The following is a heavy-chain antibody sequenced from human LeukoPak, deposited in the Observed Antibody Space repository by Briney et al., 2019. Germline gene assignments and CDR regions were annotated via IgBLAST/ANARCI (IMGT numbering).Heavy chain of an antibody. V-gene: IGHV4-59*01. D-gene: IGHD3-10*01. CDR3: ARDYYGSGSYYKGYYYYYYMDV. CDR1: GGSINSYY. CDR2: IFYSGTT. J-gene: IGHJ6*03. Sequence: SETLSLTCTVSGGSINSYYWNWIRQPPGKRLEWIGYIFYSGTTNYNPSLKSRVSMSVDTSKNQFSLKLSSVTAADTAVYYCARDYYGSGSYYKGYYYYYYMDVWGKGTTVTVSS.